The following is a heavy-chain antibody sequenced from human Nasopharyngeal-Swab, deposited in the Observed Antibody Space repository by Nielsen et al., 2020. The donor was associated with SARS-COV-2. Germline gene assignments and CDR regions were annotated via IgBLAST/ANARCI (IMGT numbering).Heavy chain of an antibody. CDR2: MNPNSGNT. D-gene: IGHD4-17*01. CDR1: GYTFTSYD. CDR3: ARAGGGYGDEIYYYYGMDV. Sequence: ASVKVSCKASGYTFTSYDINWVRQDTGQGLEWMGWMNPNSGNTGYAQKFQGRVTMTRNTSISTAYMELSSLRSEDTAVYYCARAGGGYGDEIYYYYGMDVWGQGTTVTVSS. J-gene: IGHJ6*02. V-gene: IGHV1-8*01.